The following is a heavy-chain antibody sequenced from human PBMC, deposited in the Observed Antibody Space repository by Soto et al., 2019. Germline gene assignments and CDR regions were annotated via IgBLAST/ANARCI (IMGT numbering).Heavy chain of an antibody. D-gene: IGHD4-17*01. CDR1: GGTFSSYA. Sequence: QVQLVQSGAEVKKPGSSVKVSCKASGGTFSSYAISWVRQAPGQGLEWMGGIIPIFGTANYAQKFQGRVTIAADESTSTAYMELSSLRSEDTAVYYCATYGDYREVIYYFDYWGKGTLVTVSS. CDR2: IIPIFGTA. V-gene: IGHV1-69*01. CDR3: ATYGDYREVIYYFDY. J-gene: IGHJ4*02.